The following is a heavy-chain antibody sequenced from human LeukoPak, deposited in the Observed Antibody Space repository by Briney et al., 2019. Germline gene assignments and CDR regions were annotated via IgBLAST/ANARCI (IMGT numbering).Heavy chain of an antibody. V-gene: IGHV1-18*01. CDR2: ISAYNGNT. J-gene: IGHJ4*02. Sequence: ASVKVSCKASGYTFTSYDINWVRQATGQGLEWMGWISAYNGNTNYAQKLQGRVTMTTDTSTSTAYMELRSLRSDDTAVYYCARANIGGIAAAASDYWGQGTLVTVSS. D-gene: IGHD6-13*01. CDR3: ARANIGGIAAAASDY. CDR1: GYTFTSYD.